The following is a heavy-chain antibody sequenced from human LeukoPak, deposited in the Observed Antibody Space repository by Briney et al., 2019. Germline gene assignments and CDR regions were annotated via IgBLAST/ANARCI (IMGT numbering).Heavy chain of an antibody. CDR3: ARVSISSGYSFGGDAFDI. CDR1: GGSISSYY. Sequence: SETLSLTCTVSGGSISSYYWSWIRQPAGKGLEWIGRIYTSGSTNYNPSLKSRATMSVDTSKNQFSLKLSSVTAADTAVYYCARVSISSGYSFGGDAFDIWGQGTMVTVSS. CDR2: IYTSGST. J-gene: IGHJ3*02. D-gene: IGHD3-22*01. V-gene: IGHV4-4*07.